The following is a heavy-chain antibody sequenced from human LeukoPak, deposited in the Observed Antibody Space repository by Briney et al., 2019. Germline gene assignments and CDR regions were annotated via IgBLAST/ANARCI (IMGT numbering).Heavy chain of an antibody. V-gene: IGHV1-2*02. D-gene: IGHD1-7*01. J-gene: IGHJ4*02. CDR2: INPNSGGT. Sequence: ASVKVSCKASGYTFTGYYMHWVRQAPGQGLEWMGWINPNSGGTNYAQKFQGRVTMTRDTSISTAYMELSRLRSDDTAVYYCARVRYNWNYYFDYWGQGTLVTVSS. CDR3: ARVRYNWNYYFDY. CDR1: GYTFTGYY.